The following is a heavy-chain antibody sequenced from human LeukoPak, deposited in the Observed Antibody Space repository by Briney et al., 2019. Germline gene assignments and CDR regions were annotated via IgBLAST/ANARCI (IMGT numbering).Heavy chain of an antibody. D-gene: IGHD6-13*01. J-gene: IGHJ6*02. CDR2: INPSGGST. CDR1: RYTFTSYY. CDR3: ARSAAAGRTPDYYYYGMDV. Sequence: ASVKVSCKASRYTFTSYYMHWVRQAPGQGLEWMGIINPSGGSTSYAQKFQGRVTMTRDTSTSTVYMELSSLRSEDTAVYYCARSAAAGRTPDYYYYGMDVWGQGTTVTVSS. V-gene: IGHV1-46*01.